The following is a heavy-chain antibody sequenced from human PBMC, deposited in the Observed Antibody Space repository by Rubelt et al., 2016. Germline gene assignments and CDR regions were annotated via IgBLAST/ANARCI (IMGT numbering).Heavy chain of an antibody. V-gene: IGHV5-51*01. Sequence: GKGLEWMGIIYPGDSDTRYSPSFQGQVTISADKSISTAYLQWSSLKASDTAMYYCARLVGLGSGSYQPHFDYWGQGTLVTVSS. CDR3: ARLVGLGSGSYQPHFDY. J-gene: IGHJ4*02. CDR2: IYPGDSDT. D-gene: IGHD3-10*01.